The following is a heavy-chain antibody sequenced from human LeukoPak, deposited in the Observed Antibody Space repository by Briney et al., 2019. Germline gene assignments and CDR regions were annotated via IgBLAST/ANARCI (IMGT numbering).Heavy chain of an antibody. Sequence: SETLSLTCTVSGGSIRGYYWSWIRQPPGRTLEWIGYIFYSGSTNYNPSLKGRATILVDTSKNQFALKVTSVTAADTAVYYCARHGQTSMVPIDYWGQGTLVTVSS. CDR2: IFYSGST. CDR1: GGSIRGYY. D-gene: IGHD5-18*01. V-gene: IGHV4-59*08. CDR3: ARHGQTSMVPIDY. J-gene: IGHJ4*02.